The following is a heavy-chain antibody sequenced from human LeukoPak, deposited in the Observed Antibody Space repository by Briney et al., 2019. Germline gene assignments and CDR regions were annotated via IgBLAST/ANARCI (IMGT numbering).Heavy chain of an antibody. J-gene: IGHJ5*02. CDR2: IYYSGST. V-gene: IGHV4-59*08. CDR1: GGSISSFY. CDR3: ARSQHDYSSSVTWFDP. Sequence: PSETLSLTCTVSGGSISSFYWSWIRQPPGKGLEWIGYIYYSGSTNYNPSLESRVTISVDTSKNQFSLKLSSVTAADTAVYYCARSQHDYSSSVTWFDPWGQGTLVTVSS. D-gene: IGHD6-6*01.